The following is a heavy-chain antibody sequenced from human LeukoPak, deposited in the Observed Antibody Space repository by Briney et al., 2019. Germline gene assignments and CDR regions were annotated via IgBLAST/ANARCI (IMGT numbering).Heavy chain of an antibody. D-gene: IGHD6-13*01. CDR2: IYYSVST. CDR1: GGSLNSYY. V-gene: IGHV4-59*01. J-gene: IGHJ4*02. CDR3: ARDLRGYSSYEY. Sequence: AETLSLTYTVSGGSLNSYYWSWIRQPPGKGLEWIGYIYYSVSTNYNPSLKSRVTIAVDTSKNQFSLKMSSVTDADTAVYYCARDLRGYSSYEYWGQGTLVTVSS.